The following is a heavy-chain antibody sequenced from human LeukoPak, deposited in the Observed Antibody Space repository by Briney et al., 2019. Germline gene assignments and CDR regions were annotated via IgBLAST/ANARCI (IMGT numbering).Heavy chain of an antibody. V-gene: IGHV3-48*01. CDR2: IGISSGNT. D-gene: IGHD5-24*01. CDR3: AGDYKYAFDN. CDR1: GFTFSAYS. J-gene: IGHJ4*02. Sequence: GGSLRLSCAASGFTFSAYSMNWVRQAPGKGLEWISYIGISSGNTKYADSVKGRFTISGDKAKNSLYLQMNSLRVEDTAVYYCAGDYKYAFDNWGQGTLVTVSS.